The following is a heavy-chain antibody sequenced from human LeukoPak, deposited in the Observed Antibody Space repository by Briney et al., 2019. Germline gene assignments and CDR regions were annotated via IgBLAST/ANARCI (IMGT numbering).Heavy chain of an antibody. CDR3: ARDNAPYTSSSSGLGLFDY. CDR1: GFIFSSNF. Sequence: GGSLRLSCAASGFIFSSNFMSWVRQAPGKGLEWVSVIYSGGRTYYADSVRGRFTISRDNSKNTLYLQMNGLRVEDTAVYYCARDNAPYTSSSSGLGLFDYWGQGTLVTVSS. CDR2: IYSGGRT. J-gene: IGHJ4*02. D-gene: IGHD6-6*01. V-gene: IGHV3-53*01.